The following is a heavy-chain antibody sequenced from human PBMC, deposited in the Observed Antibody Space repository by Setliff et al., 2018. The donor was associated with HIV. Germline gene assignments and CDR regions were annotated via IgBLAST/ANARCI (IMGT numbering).Heavy chain of an antibody. D-gene: IGHD6-19*01. CDR1: GGSFTDIGGSFTDYY. CDR2: INHSGST. V-gene: IGHV4-34*01. Sequence: SETLSLTCAVFGGSFTDIGGSFTDYYWIWIRQPPGKGLEWIGEINHSGSTHYNPSLKSRFTIAVDTSKNQFSLKLSSVTAADTAVYYCAREDIAVASAFDIWGQGTMVTVS. J-gene: IGHJ3*02. CDR3: AREDIAVASAFDI.